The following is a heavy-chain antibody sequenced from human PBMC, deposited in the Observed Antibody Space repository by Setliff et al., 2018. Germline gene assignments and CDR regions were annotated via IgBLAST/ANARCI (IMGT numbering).Heavy chain of an antibody. Sequence: PSETLSLTCTVSGASVTSFDYYWSWIRQPPGKGLEYIGHISHGVSTSYSPSLKSRLSISADTSKNQFSLKLTSVTAADTAVYYCARTHCTTTSCFYFHYWGQGTLVT. V-gene: IGHV4-30-4*01. J-gene: IGHJ4*02. CDR1: GASVTSFDYY. CDR2: ISHGVST. D-gene: IGHD2-2*01. CDR3: ARTHCTTTSCFYFHY.